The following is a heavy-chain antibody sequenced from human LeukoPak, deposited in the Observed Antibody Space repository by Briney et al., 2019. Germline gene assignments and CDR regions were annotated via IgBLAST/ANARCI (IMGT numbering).Heavy chain of an antibody. CDR3: ARGNYYDSSGYYYAPNF. D-gene: IGHD3-22*01. CDR2: ISYDGSNK. CDR1: GGSISSSS. J-gene: IGHJ4*02. V-gene: IGHV3-30-3*01. Sequence: LSLTCTVSGGSISSSSYYWGWIRQAPGKGLEWVAVISYDGSNKYYADSVKGRFTISRDNSKNTLYLQMNSLRAEDTAVFYCARGNYYDSSGYYYAPNFWGQGTLVTVSS.